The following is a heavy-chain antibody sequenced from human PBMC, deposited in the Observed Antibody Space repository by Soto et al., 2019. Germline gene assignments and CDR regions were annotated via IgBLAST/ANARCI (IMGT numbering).Heavy chain of an antibody. D-gene: IGHD6-19*01. V-gene: IGHV2-5*02. Sequence: QITLKESGPTLVKPTQTLTLTCTFSGFSLSTSGVGVGWIRQPPGKALEWLALIYWDDDKRYSPSLKSRLTTTQHTSKHQVVLTMPTMDPVDTATYYCAHSKYSVCSSDTFDYWGQGTLVTVSS. J-gene: IGHJ4*02. CDR2: IYWDDDK. CDR1: GFSLSTSGVG. CDR3: AHSKYSVCSSDTFDY.